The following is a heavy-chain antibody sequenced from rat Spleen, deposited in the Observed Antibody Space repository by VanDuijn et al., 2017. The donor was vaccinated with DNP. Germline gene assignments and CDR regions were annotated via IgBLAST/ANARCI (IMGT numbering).Heavy chain of an antibody. Sequence: EVQLQESGPGLVKPSQSLSLTCSVTGYSITSSYRWNWIRKFPGNKLEWMGSVNSAGSTNYNPSLKSRISITRDTSKNQFFLQVNSLTTEDTATYYCARWPGYNPPYAMDAWGQGTSVTVSS. D-gene: IGHD1-4*01. CDR3: ARWPGYNPPYAMDA. J-gene: IGHJ4*01. V-gene: IGHV3-3*01. CDR2: VNSAGST. CDR1: GYSITSSYR.